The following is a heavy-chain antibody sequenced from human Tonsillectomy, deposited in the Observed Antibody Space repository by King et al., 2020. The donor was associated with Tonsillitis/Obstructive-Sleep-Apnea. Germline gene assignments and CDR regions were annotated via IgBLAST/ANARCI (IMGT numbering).Heavy chain of an antibody. CDR3: ARLIVVVPAAIGYYMDV. Sequence: QLQESGPGLVKPSETLSLTCTVSGGSISSYYWSWIRQPPGKGLEWIGYIYYSGSTNYNPSLKSRVTIVVDTSKNQFSLKLSSVTAADTAAYYCARLIVVVPAAIGYYMDVWGQGTTVTVSS. CDR1: GGSISSYY. V-gene: IGHV4-59*08. D-gene: IGHD2-2*01. CDR2: IYYSGST. J-gene: IGHJ6*03.